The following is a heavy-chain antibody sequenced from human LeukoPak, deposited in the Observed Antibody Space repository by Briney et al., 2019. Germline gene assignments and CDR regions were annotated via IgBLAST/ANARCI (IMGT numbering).Heavy chain of an antibody. CDR2: IKQDGSEK. CDR3: ARDGHFQLFDY. V-gene: IGHV3-7*03. J-gene: IGHJ4*02. Sequence: GGSLRLSCAASGFTFSSYWMSWVRQAPGRGLEWVANIKQDGSEKYYVDSVKGRFTISRDNAKNSLYLQMNSLRAEDTAVYYCARDGHFQLFDYWGQGTLVTVSS. CDR1: GFTFSSYW. D-gene: IGHD3-3*02.